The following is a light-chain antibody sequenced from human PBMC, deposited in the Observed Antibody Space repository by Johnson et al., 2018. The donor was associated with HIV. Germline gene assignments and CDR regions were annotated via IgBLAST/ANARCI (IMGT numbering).Light chain of an antibody. J-gene: IGLJ1*01. Sequence: QSVLTQPPSVSAAPGQMVSISCSGSSSNIGKNYVSWYQQFPGTAPKLLIHENKKRPSGIPDRFSGSKSGTSATLGITGLQTGDEADYYCGTWDSSLSAGPFYVFGTGTKVTVL. CDR1: SSNIGKNY. CDR2: ENK. CDR3: GTWDSSLSAGPFYV. V-gene: IGLV1-51*02.